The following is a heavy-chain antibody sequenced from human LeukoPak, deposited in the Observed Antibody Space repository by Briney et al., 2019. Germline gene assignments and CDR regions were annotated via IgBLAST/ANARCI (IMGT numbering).Heavy chain of an antibody. CDR3: ARYDYYDSSGYY. CDR2: MYYSGST. CDR1: GGSVSSDNYY. J-gene: IGHJ4*02. V-gene: IGHV4-61*01. Sequence: SETLSLTCTVSGGSVSSDNYYWSWIRQPPGKGLEWIGYMYYSGSTDYNPSLKSRATISVDKSKNQFSLKLSSVTAADTAVYYCARYDYYDSSGYYWSQGTLVTVSS. D-gene: IGHD3-22*01.